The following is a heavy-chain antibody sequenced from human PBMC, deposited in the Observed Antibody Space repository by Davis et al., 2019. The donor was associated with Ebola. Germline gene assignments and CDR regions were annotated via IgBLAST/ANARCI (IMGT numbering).Heavy chain of an antibody. CDR2: VSWNSGNI. CDR1: GFTFEDYA. V-gene: IGHV3-9*01. D-gene: IGHD5-24*01. Sequence: SLKISCAASGFTFEDYAMHWVRQAPGKALEWVSGVSWNSGNIAYAGSLKGRFTISRDNANNSLYLQMNTLRPEDTALYYCAKGRVEMATATVDAFDIWGQGTMVTVSS. CDR3: AKGRVEMATATVDAFDI. J-gene: IGHJ3*02.